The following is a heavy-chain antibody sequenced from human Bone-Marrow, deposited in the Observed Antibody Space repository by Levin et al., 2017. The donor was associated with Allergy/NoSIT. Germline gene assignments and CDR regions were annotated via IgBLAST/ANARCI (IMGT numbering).Heavy chain of an antibody. CDR1: GFTFSSYG. CDR2: ISSDGSNE. Sequence: GESLKISCAASGFTFSSYGMHWVRQAPGKGLEWVAIISSDGSNENYPDSVKGRFTISRDNSKNTVYLQMNSLRAEDTAVYYCAKDNWWYYHSRGYYTAWGQGTLVTVSS. J-gene: IGHJ5*02. V-gene: IGHV3-30*18. D-gene: IGHD3-22*01. CDR3: AKDNWWYYHSRGYYTA.